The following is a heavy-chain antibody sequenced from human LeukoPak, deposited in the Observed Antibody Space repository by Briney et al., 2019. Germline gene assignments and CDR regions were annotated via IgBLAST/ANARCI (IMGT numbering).Heavy chain of an antibody. J-gene: IGHJ4*02. CDR3: ASHSSSWYGFDY. V-gene: IGHV3-53*01. CDR2: IYRGSST. Sequence: PGGSLRLSCAASGFTVSSNHMSWVRQGPGEGLEWVVVIYRGSSTYYADSVKGRFTISRDNSKKTLYLQMNSLRAEDTAVYYCASHSSSWYGFDYWGQGSLVTVSS. CDR1: GFTVSSNH. D-gene: IGHD6-13*01.